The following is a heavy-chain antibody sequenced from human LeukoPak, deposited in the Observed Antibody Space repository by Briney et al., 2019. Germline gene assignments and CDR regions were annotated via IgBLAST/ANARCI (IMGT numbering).Heavy chain of an antibody. V-gene: IGHV1-69*13. CDR3: ARVNVEMATIGSYYFDY. CDR1: GGTFSSYA. CDR2: IIPIFGTA. J-gene: IGHJ4*02. Sequence: SVTVSCKASGGTFSSYAISWVRQAPGQGLEWVGGIIPIFGTANYAQKFQGRVTITADESTSTAYMELSSLRSEDTAVYYCARVNVEMATIGSYYFDYWGQGTLVTVSS. D-gene: IGHD5-24*01.